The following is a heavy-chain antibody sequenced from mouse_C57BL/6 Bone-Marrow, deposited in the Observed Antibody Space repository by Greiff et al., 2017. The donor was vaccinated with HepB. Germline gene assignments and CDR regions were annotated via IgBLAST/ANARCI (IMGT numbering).Heavy chain of an antibody. V-gene: IGHV5-12*01. D-gene: IGHD2-1*01. CDR1: GFTFSDYY. CDR3: SSHGGNLYYYAMDY. J-gene: IGHJ4*01. CDR2: ISNGGGST. Sequence: EVMLVESGGGLVQPGGSLKLSCAASGFTFSDYYMYWVRQTPEKRLEWVAYISNGGGSTYYPDTVKGRFTISRDNAKNTLYLQMSRLKSEDTAMYYCSSHGGNLYYYAMDYWGQGTSVTASS.